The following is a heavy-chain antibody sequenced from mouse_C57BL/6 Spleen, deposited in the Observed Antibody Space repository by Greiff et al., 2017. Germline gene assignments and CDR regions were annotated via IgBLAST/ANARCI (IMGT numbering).Heavy chain of an antibody. CDR1: GFTFSSYA. D-gene: IGHD3-1*01. V-gene: IGHV5-4*01. J-gene: IGHJ2*01. Sequence: EVKLMESGGGLVKPGGSLKLSCAASGFTFSSYAMSWVRQTPEKRLEWVATISDGGSYTYYPDNVKGRFTISRDNAKNNLYLQMSHLKSEDTAMYYCARDERATGLDYWGQGTTLTVSS. CDR2: ISDGGSYT. CDR3: ARDERATGLDY.